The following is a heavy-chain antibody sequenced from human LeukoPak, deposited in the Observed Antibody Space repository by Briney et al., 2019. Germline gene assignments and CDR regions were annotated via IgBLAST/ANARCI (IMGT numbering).Heavy chain of an antibody. CDR2: IIPIFGTA. CDR3: ARDPEDCSSTSCYVHFQH. J-gene: IGHJ1*01. Sequence: SVKVSCKASGGTFSSYAISWVRQAPGQGLEWMGGIIPIFGTANYAQKFQGRVTITADESTSTAYMELSSLRSEDTAVYYCARDPEDCSSTSCYVHFQHWGQGTLVTVSS. CDR1: GGTFSSYA. V-gene: IGHV1-69*01. D-gene: IGHD2-2*01.